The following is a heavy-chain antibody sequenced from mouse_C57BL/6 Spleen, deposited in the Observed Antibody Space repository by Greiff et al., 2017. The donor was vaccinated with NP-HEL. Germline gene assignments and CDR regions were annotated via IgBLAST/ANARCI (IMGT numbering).Heavy chain of an antibody. J-gene: IGHJ1*03. D-gene: IGHD2-2*01. CDR2: IDPSDSYT. CDR1: GYTFTSYW. CDR3: ARSGYYGYFDV. V-gene: IGHV1-69*01. Sequence: QVQLQQPGAELVMPGASVKLSCKASGYTFTSYWMHWVKQRPGQGLEWIGEIDPSDSYTNYNQKFKGKSTLTVDKSSSTAYMQLSSLTSEDSAVYYCARSGYYGYFDVWGTGTTVTVSS.